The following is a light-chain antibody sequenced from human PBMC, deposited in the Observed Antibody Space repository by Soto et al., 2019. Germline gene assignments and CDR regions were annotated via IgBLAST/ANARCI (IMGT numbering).Light chain of an antibody. J-gene: IGKJ4*01. CDR2: DAS. Sequence: DIQMTQSPSSLSASVGDRVTITCQASQDISNYLNWYQQKPGKAPKLLIYDASNLETGVPSRFSGSGSVTDFTFTISSLQPEDIGTYYCQQYYKLPLTFGGGTTVEIK. CDR1: QDISNY. V-gene: IGKV1-33*01. CDR3: QQYYKLPLT.